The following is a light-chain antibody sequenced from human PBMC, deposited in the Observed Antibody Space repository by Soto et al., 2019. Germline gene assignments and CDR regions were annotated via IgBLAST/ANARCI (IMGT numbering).Light chain of an antibody. CDR1: SSYVGGYEY. CDR3: SSYAGSTNLHVL. CDR2: EVI. V-gene: IGLV2-8*01. J-gene: IGLJ2*01. Sequence: QSALTQPPSASGSPGQSVTISCTGSSSYVGGYEYVSWYQKHPGKAPKLIIYEVIKRPSGVPDRFSGSKSGNTASLTVSGLQAEDEADYYCSSYAGSTNLHVLFGGGTKLTVL.